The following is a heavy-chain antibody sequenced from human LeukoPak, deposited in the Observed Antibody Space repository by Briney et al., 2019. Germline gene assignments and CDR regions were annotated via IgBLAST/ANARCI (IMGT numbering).Heavy chain of an antibody. J-gene: IGHJ4*02. Sequence: ASVKVSCKASGYTFTSYAMNWVRQAPGQGLEWMGWINTNTGNPTYAQGFTGRFVCSLDTSVSTAYLQISSLKAEDTAVYYCARVPTSFMAAAGGFDYWGQGTLVTVSS. CDR3: ARVPTSFMAAAGGFDY. CDR1: GYTFTSYA. D-gene: IGHD6-13*01. CDR2: INTNTGNP. V-gene: IGHV7-4-1*02.